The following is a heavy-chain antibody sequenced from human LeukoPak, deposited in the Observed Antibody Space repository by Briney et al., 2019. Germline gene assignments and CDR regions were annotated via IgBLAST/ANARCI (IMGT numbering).Heavy chain of an antibody. D-gene: IGHD2-2*01. J-gene: IGHJ3*02. CDR3: ARGVVVPAAKGNAFDI. CDR2: LYTSGST. CDR1: GDSITNNNYH. Sequence: KPSETLSLTCTVSGDSITNNNYHWGWIRQPPGKGLEWIGRLYTSGSTNYNPSLKSRVTISVDTSKNQFSLKLSSVTAADTAVYYCARGVVVPAAKGNAFDIWGQGTMVTVSS. V-gene: IGHV4-61*02.